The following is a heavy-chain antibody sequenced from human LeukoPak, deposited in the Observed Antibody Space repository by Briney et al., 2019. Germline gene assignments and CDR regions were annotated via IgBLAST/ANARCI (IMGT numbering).Heavy chain of an antibody. Sequence: PSETLSLTCTVCGGSISSGGYYWSWIRQLPGKGLEWIGYIYYSGTTSYNPSLKSRLTISLDTSENQFSLKLSSVTAADTAVYYCARGSTGDKSNNWGQGTLVTVSS. D-gene: IGHD7-27*01. CDR2: IYYSGTT. CDR1: GGSISSGGYY. V-gene: IGHV4-31*03. CDR3: ARGSTGDKSNN. J-gene: IGHJ4*02.